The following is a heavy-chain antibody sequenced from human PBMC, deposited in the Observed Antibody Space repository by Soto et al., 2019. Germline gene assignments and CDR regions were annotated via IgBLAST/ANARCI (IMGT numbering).Heavy chain of an antibody. CDR2: MNPGSGNT. D-gene: IGHD3-10*01. Sequence: ASVKVSCKASGYTFTDYEINWVRQATGQGLEWMGWMNPGSGNTGYAHKFQGRVTMTRNISISTAYMELSRLGSDDTAIYYCARMEASGSLKWFDPWGQGTLVTVSS. V-gene: IGHV1-8*01. CDR3: ARMEASGSLKWFDP. J-gene: IGHJ5*02. CDR1: GYTFTDYE.